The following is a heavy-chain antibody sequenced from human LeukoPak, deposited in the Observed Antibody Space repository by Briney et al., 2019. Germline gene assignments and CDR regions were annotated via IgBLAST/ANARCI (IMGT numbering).Heavy chain of an antibody. CDR2: IIPIFGTA. J-gene: IGHJ4*02. V-gene: IGHV1-69*13. Sequence: ASVKVSCKASGGTFSSYAISWVRQAPGQGLEWMGGIIPIFGTANYAQKFQGRVTITADESTSTAHMELSSLRSEDTAVYYCARGGRGYNYGGGWGQGTLVTVSS. D-gene: IGHD5-18*01. CDR3: ARGGRGYNYGGG. CDR1: GGTFSSYA.